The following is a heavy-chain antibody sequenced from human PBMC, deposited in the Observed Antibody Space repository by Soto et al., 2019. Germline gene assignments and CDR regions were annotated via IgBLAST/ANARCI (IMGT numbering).Heavy chain of an antibody. V-gene: IGHV1-3*01. J-gene: IGHJ5*02. CDR2: INAGNGNT. D-gene: IGHD3-10*01. CDR3: ARDRGYYGSGSSIWFDP. CDR1: GYTLTGYA. Sequence: ASVKVSCKASGYTLTGYAMDWVRQAPGQRLEWMGWINAGNGNTKYSQKFQGRVTITRDTSASTAYMELSSLRSEDTAVYYCARDRGYYGSGSSIWFDPWGQGTLVTVSS.